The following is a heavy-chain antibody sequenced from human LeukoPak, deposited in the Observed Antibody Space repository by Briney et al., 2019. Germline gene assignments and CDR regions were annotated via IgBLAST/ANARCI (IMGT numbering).Heavy chain of an antibody. V-gene: IGHV3-30*04. D-gene: IGHD6-13*01. CDR3: ARVGDPEPGIAAAYFDY. Sequence: GRSLRLSCAASGFTFSSYAMHWVRQAPGKGLEWVAVISYDGSNKYYAESVKGRFTISRDNSKNTLYLQMNSLRAEDTAVYYCARVGDPEPGIAAAYFDYWGQGTLVTVSS. CDR1: GFTFSSYA. J-gene: IGHJ4*02. CDR2: ISYDGSNK.